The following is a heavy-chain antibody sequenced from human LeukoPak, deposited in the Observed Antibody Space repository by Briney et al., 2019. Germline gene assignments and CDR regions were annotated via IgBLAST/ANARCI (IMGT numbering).Heavy chain of an antibody. J-gene: IGHJ4*02. CDR2: ISSSGSTI. CDR3: ARDNYDSSGYYFD. D-gene: IGHD3-22*01. Sequence: PGGSLRLSCVASGFTFRSYSMNWVRQAPGKGLEWVSYISSSGSTIYYADSVKGRFTISRDNAKNSLYLQMNSLRAEDTAVYYCARDNYDSSGYYFDWGQGTLVTVSS. V-gene: IGHV3-48*04. CDR1: GFTFRSYS.